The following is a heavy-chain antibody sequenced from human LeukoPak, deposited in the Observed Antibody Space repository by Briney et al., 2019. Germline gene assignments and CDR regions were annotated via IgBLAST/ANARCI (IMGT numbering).Heavy chain of an antibody. Sequence: GGSLRLSCAASGFTFSSYAMSWVRQPPGKGLEWVSSISGSSGSTYYADSVKGRFTISRDNSKNTLYLQMNSLGSEDTAVYYCAKSRTKYGDSLVDYWGQGTLVTVSS. J-gene: IGHJ4*02. CDR3: AKSRTKYGDSLVDY. CDR2: ISGSSGST. D-gene: IGHD4-17*01. CDR1: GFTFSSYA. V-gene: IGHV3-23*01.